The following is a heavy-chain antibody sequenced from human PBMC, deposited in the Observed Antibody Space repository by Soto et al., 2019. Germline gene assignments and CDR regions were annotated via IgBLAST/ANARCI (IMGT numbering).Heavy chain of an antibody. CDR1: GGSFSGYY. V-gene: IGHV4-34*01. Sequence: SETLSLTCAVYGGSFSGYYWSWIRQPPGKGLEWIGEINHSGSTNYNPSLKSRVTISVDTSKNQFSLKLSSVTAADTAVYYCARQAIMVRGHHQDFYLGGSQYYYGMDVWGQGTTVTVSS. J-gene: IGHJ6*02. CDR2: INHSGST. CDR3: ARQAIMVRGHHQDFYLGGSQYYYGMDV. D-gene: IGHD3-10*01.